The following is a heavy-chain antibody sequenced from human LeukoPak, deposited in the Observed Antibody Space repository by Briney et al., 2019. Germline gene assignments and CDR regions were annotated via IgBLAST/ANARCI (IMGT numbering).Heavy chain of an antibody. Sequence: PGGSLRLPCAASGFTFSSYAMSWVRQAPGKGLEWVSAISGSGGSTYYADSVKGRFTISRDNSKNTLYLQMNSLRAEDTAVYYCAKDHVWNDGAFDYWGQGTLVTVSS. J-gene: IGHJ4*02. V-gene: IGHV3-23*01. CDR2: ISGSGGST. CDR1: GFTFSSYA. D-gene: IGHD1-1*01. CDR3: AKDHVWNDGAFDY.